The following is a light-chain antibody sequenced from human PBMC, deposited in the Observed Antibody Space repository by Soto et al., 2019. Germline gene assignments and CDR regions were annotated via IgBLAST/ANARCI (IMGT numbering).Light chain of an antibody. CDR2: DVS. CDR3: NSYTGSTTSDV. J-gene: IGLJ1*01. V-gene: IGLV2-14*03. CDR1: SSDVGGYNY. Sequence: QSALTQPASVSGSPGQSITISCTGTSSDVGGYNYVSWYQQHPGKAPKLMIYDVSDRPSGVSNRFSGSKSGNTASLTISGLQAEDEADYYCNSYTGSTTSDVFGTGTKLIVL.